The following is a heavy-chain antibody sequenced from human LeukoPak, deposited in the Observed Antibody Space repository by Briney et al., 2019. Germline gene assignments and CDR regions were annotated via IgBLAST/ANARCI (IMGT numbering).Heavy chain of an antibody. CDR2: MNEDGSKK. CDR3: ARERPAAASAFDL. D-gene: IGHD6-13*01. Sequence: GGSLRLSCAASGFTFSGYWMSWVRQAPGKGLEWVANMNEDGSKKYYVDSVKGRFTISRDNAKNSLYLQMNSLRVEDTAVYYCARERPAAASAFDLWGQGTMVTVSS. V-gene: IGHV3-7*01. CDR1: GFTFSGYW. J-gene: IGHJ3*01.